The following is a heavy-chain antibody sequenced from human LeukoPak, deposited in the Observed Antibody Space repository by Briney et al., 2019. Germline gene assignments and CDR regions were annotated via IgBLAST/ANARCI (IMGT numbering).Heavy chain of an antibody. Sequence: SVKVSCKASGGTFSSYAISWVRQATGQGLEWMGGIIPIFGTANYAQKFQGRVTITTDESTSTAYMELSSLRSEDTAVYYCARDSIVVRGVRYYYYYMDVWGKGTTVTVSS. J-gene: IGHJ6*03. D-gene: IGHD3-10*01. V-gene: IGHV1-69*05. CDR2: IIPIFGTA. CDR3: ARDSIVVRGVRYYYYYMDV. CDR1: GGTFSSYA.